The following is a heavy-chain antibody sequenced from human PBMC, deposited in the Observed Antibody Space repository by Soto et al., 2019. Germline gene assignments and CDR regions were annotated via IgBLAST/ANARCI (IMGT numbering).Heavy chain of an antibody. CDR3: AREGGESSHGLYYFDS. D-gene: IGHD3-16*01. CDR1: GGSTSSDNY. Sequence: SETLSLTCTVSGGSTSSDNYWSWIRQPPGKGLEWIGHIYYSGNTDYNPSLKSRLAISIDTSKDQFSLKLSSVTAADTAVYFCAREGGESSHGLYYFDSWGQGSLVTVSS. CDR2: IYYSGNT. V-gene: IGHV4-30-4*01. J-gene: IGHJ4*02.